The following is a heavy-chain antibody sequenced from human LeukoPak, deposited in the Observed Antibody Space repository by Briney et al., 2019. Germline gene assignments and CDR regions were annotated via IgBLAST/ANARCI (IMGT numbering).Heavy chain of an antibody. V-gene: IGHV4-34*01. D-gene: IGHD6-13*01. Sequence: KPSETLSLTCAVYGGSFSGYYWSWIRQPPGKGLEWIGEINHSGSTNYNPSLKSRVTISVDTSKKQLSLQLSSVTAADTAVYYCARTNIGPAGSWFDPWGQGTLVTVSS. CDR3: ARTNIGPAGSWFDP. CDR1: GGSFSGYY. CDR2: INHSGST. J-gene: IGHJ5*02.